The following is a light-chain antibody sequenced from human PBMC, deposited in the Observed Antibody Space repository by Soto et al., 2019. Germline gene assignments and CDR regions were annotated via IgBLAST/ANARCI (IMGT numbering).Light chain of an antibody. V-gene: IGLV2-14*01. CDR1: SSDVGGYNY. CDR3: SSYTSSSTV. J-gene: IGLJ1*01. Sequence: QSVLTQPASVSGSPGQSITISCTGTSSDVGGYNYVSWYQQHPGKAPKLMIYEVSNRPSGVSNRFSGSKSGNTASLTISGLRAEDEADYYCSSYTSSSTVFGTGTKLTVL. CDR2: EVS.